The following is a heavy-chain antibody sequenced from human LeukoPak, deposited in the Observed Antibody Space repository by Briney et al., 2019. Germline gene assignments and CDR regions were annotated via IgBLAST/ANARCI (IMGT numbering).Heavy chain of an antibody. J-gene: IGHJ4*02. CDR3: ARLYSGRYVDY. Sequence: GGSLRLSCAASGFTASSNYMSWVRQAPGKGLEWVSVIESGGSTYYADSVMGRFTVSRDNSKNTLYLQMNSQRVEDTAVYYCARLYSGRYVDYWGQGTLVTVSS. CDR2: IESGGST. D-gene: IGHD1-26*01. V-gene: IGHV3-53*01. CDR1: GFTASSNY.